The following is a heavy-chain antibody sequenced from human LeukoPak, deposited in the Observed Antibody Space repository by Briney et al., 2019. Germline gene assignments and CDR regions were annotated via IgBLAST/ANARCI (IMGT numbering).Heavy chain of an antibody. D-gene: IGHD2-2*01. CDR3: ARDREDIVVVPAAPRAFDI. J-gene: IGHJ3*02. CDR1: GDSISSYY. Sequence: PSETLSLTCTVSGDSISSYYWSWIRQPPGKGLEWIGYIYYSGSTNQNPSLKSRVTISVDTSKNQFSLKLSSVTAADTAVYYCARDREDIVVVPAAPRAFDIWGQGTMVTVSS. CDR2: IYYSGST. V-gene: IGHV4-59*12.